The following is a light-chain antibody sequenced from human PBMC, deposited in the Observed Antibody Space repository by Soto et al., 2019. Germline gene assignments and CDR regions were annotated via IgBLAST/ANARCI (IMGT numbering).Light chain of an antibody. J-gene: IGLJ3*02. CDR1: TGAVTSGHY. Sequence: QAVVTQDPSLTVSPGGTVTITCGSSTGAVTSGHYPYWFQQKPGQAPRILIYDTSNKQSWTPARFSGSLLGGKAALTLSGAQHEDEDEYYCLLPYSGGWVFGGGTKLTVL. CDR2: DTS. CDR3: LLPYSGGWV. V-gene: IGLV7-46*01.